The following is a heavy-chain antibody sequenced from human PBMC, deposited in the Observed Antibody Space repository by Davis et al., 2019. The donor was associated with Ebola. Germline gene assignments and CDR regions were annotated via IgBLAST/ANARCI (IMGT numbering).Heavy chain of an antibody. D-gene: IGHD2-2*01. V-gene: IGHV4-34*01. CDR3: ARVAGLYQLPHGFWFDP. CDR2: INHSGST. Sequence: SETLSLTCAVYGGSFSGYYWSWIRQPPGKGLEWIGEINHSGSTNYNPSLKSRVTISVDTSKNQFSLKLSSVTAADTAVYYCARVAGLYQLPHGFWFDPWGQGTLVTVSS. J-gene: IGHJ5*02. CDR1: GGSFSGYY.